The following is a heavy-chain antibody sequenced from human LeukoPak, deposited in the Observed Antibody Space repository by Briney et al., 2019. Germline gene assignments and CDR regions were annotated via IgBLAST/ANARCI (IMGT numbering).Heavy chain of an antibody. D-gene: IGHD2-21*01. Sequence: SQTLSLTCTVSGGSISSGDYSWSWIRQPPGKGLEWIGYIYYSENTNYNPSLKSRVTISVDTSRNQLSLKLSSVTAADTAVYYCARHLAARLGGARFSDYWGQGTLVTVSS. CDR1: GGSISSGDYS. CDR2: IYYSENT. J-gene: IGHJ4*02. V-gene: IGHV4-30-4*01. CDR3: ARHLAARLGGARFSDY.